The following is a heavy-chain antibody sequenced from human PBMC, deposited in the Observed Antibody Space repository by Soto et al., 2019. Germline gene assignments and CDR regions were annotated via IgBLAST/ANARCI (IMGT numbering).Heavy chain of an antibody. CDR2: IYYRGST. V-gene: IGHV4-59*01. Sequence: SETLSLTCTVSGGSISSYYWSWIRQPPGKGLEWIGYIYYRGSTNYNPSLKSRVTISVDTSKNQFSLKLSSVTAADTAVYYCASQKYYYDSSGYITWGQGTMVTVSS. D-gene: IGHD3-22*01. CDR1: GGSISSYY. CDR3: ASQKYYYDSSGYIT. J-gene: IGHJ5*02.